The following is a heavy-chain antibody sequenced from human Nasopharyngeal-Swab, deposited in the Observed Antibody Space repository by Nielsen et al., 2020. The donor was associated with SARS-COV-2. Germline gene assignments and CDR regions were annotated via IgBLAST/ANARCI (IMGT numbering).Heavy chain of an antibody. CDR3: ARDIFGVVSYFDYGLDV. D-gene: IGHD3-3*01. CDR2: VNHIGRA. Sequence: GSLRLSCDVNGGTFSGFFWSWVRLPPGKGLEWIGAVNHIGRADYNPSLKSRVTISVDTSKNQLSLKLTSVTAADTAVYYCARDIFGVVSYFDYGLDVWGQGTTVTVSS. CDR1: GGTFSGFF. J-gene: IGHJ6*02. V-gene: IGHV4-34*01.